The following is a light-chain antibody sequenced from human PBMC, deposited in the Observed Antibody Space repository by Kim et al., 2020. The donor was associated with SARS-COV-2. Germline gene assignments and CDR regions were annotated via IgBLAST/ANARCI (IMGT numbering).Light chain of an antibody. Sequence: VAGEQAGRITGGRDSGSNSYASYYQKQAGAPPLLIFYDNNRRSGGPQRLSGCYTGDKAALTTSRVEAGDEADYYCRIWGSSSDHWVFGGGTQLTVL. V-gene: IGLV3-21*04. J-gene: IGLJ3*02. CDR3: RIWGSSSDHWV. CDR2: YDN. CDR1: DSGSNS.